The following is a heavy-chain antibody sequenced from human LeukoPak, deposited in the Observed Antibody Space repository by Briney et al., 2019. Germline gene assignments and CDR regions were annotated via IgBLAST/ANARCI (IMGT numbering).Heavy chain of an antibody. D-gene: IGHD6-13*01. V-gene: IGHV3-9*01. CDR1: GFTFDDYA. CDR3: AKDLSSSWLEYYFDY. Sequence: PGRSLRLSCAASGFTFDDYAMHWARQAPGKGLEWVSGISWNSGSIGYADSVKGRFTISRDNAKNSLYLQMNSLRAEDTALYYCAKDLSSSWLEYYFDYWGQGTLVTVSS. J-gene: IGHJ4*02. CDR2: ISWNSGSI.